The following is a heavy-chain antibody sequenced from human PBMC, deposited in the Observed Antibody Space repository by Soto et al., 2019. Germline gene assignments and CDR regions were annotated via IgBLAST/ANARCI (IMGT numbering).Heavy chain of an antibody. CDR3: AKDRDYCTNGGCYLFDY. V-gene: IGHV3-23*01. J-gene: IGHJ4*02. D-gene: IGHD2-8*01. CDR2: ISGSGGST. Sequence: EVQLLESGGGLVQPGGSLRLSCAASGFTFSSYAMSWVRQAPGKGLEWVSAISGSGGSTYYADSVKGRFTISRDNSKNTLYLQMNSLRAEDTAVYYCAKDRDYCTNGGCYLFDYWGQGTLVTVSS. CDR1: GFTFSSYA.